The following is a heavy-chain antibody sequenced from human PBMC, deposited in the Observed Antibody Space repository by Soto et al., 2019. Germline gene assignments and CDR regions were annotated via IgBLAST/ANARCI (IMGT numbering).Heavy chain of an antibody. Sequence: PGESLKISCKVSGYSFAGYWITWLRQKPGKGLEWMGRIDPSDSQTYYSPSFRGHVTISVTKSITTVFLQWSSLRASDTAMYYCARQIYESETGPNLQYDFDSWGQGTQVTV. J-gene: IGHJ4*02. CDR2: IDPSDSQT. V-gene: IGHV5-10-1*01. D-gene: IGHD5-12*01. CDR3: ARQIYESETGPNLQYDFDS. CDR1: GYSFAGYW.